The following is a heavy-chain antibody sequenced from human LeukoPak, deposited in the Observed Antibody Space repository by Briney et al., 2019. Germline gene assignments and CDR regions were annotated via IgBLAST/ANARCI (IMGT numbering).Heavy chain of an antibody. CDR2: IYYSGST. J-gene: IGHJ6*03. CDR1: GGSISSYY. CDR3: ARESVSIPTVVNPGDYYYYMDV. D-gene: IGHD4-23*01. Sequence: SETLSLTCTVSGGSISSYYWSWIRQPPGKGLEWIGYIYYSGSTNYNPSLKSRVTISVDTSKNQFSLKLSSVTAADTAVYYCARESVSIPTVVNPGDYYYYMDVWGKGTTVTVSS. V-gene: IGHV4-59*01.